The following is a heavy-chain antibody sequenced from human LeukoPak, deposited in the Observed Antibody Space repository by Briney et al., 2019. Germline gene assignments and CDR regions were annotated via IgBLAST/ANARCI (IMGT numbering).Heavy chain of an antibody. V-gene: IGHV1-18*01. CDR3: ARERPPRYSSSWYYWFDP. J-gene: IGHJ5*02. CDR1: GYTFTSYG. CDR2: ISAYNGNT. Sequence: GASVKVSCKASGYTFTSYGISWVRRAPGQGLEWMGWISAYNGNTNYAQKLQGRVTMTTDTSTSTAYMELRSLRSDDTAVYYCARERPPRYSSSWYYWFDPWGQGTLVTVSS. D-gene: IGHD6-13*01.